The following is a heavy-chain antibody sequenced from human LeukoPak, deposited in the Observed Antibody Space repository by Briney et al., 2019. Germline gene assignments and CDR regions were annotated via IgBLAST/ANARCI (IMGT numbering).Heavy chain of an antibody. CDR2: ISYDGRNK. D-gene: IGHD1-26*01. V-gene: IGHV3-30*18. CDR3: AKDLPFHSGSYIFDC. Sequence: PGGSLRLSCAASGFTFSSYGMHWVRQAPGKGLEWVAVISYDGRNKYYADSVKGRFTISRDNSKNTLYLQMSSLRAEDSAVYYCAKDLPFHSGSYIFDCWGRGTLVTVSS. J-gene: IGHJ4*02. CDR1: GFTFSSYG.